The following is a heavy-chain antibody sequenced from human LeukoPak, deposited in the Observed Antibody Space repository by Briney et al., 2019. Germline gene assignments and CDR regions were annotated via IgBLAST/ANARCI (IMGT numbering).Heavy chain of an antibody. J-gene: IGHJ4*02. Sequence: SETLSLTCTVSGGSISNKYWSWIRQPPGKGLEWIGYIYYSGSTNYNPSLKSRVTILVDTSKNQFSLKLSSVTAADTAVYYCARDGHYYDSSDYTLTRRYFDYWGQGTLVTVSS. CDR2: IYYSGST. CDR3: ARDGHYYDSSDYTLTRRYFDY. V-gene: IGHV4-59*12. D-gene: IGHD3-22*01. CDR1: GGSISNKY.